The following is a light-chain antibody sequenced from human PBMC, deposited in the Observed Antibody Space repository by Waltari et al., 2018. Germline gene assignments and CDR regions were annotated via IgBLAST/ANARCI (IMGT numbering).Light chain of an antibody. V-gene: IGKV2-30*02. CDR3: IQGTHWVT. CDR2: PIS. J-gene: IGKJ4*01. CDR1: QTLLHSDGITY. Sequence: DVVLTQSPLSLTVSPGQSVSISCRSSQTLLHSDGITYFSWLHQRPGQSPRRLIYPISERASGVPDRFTGSGSGTEFTLEIASVQTDDAGVYFCIQGTHWVTFGGGTKLDI.